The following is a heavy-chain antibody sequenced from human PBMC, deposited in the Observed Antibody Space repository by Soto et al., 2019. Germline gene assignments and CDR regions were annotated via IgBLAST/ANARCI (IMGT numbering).Heavy chain of an antibody. CDR2: IWYDGSNK. V-gene: IGHV3-33*01. D-gene: IGHD4-4*01. CDR1: GFTFSSYG. CDR3: ARGLGNDYSNGLGGYYYMDV. J-gene: IGHJ6*03. Sequence: GGSLRLSCAASGFTFSSYGMHWVRQAPGKGLEWVAVIWYDGSNKYYADSVKGRFTISRDNSKNTLYLQMNSLRAEDTAVYYCARGLGNDYSNGLGGYYYMDVWGKGTTVTVSS.